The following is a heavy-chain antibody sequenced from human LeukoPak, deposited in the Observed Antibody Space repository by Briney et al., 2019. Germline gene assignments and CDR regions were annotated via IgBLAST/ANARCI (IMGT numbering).Heavy chain of an antibody. CDR1: QFNFKNFA. CDR3: ARDLYSYGLDY. V-gene: IGHV3-23*01. Sequence: GGSLRLSCVASQFNFKNFAMSWVRQAPGEGLEWVSGISGSGGATYYADSVKGRLTISRDNAKNSLYLQMNSLRAEDTAVYYCARDLYSYGLDYWGQGALVTVSS. CDR2: ISGSGGAT. D-gene: IGHD5-18*01. J-gene: IGHJ4*02.